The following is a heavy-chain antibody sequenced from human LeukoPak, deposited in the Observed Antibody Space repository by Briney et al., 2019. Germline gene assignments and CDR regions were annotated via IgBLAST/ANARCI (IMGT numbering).Heavy chain of an antibody. J-gene: IGHJ5*02. CDR3: ARTNSHYCSSTRCYENWFDP. V-gene: IGHV4-4*07. CDR1: GGSISSYY. D-gene: IGHD2-2*01. Sequence: SETLSLTCTVSGGSISSYYWSWIRQPAGKGLEWIGRIYTSGSTNYNPSLKSRVTMSVDTSKNQFSLKLSSVTAADTAVYYCARTNSHYCSSTRCYENWFDPWGQGTLVTVSS. CDR2: IYTSGST.